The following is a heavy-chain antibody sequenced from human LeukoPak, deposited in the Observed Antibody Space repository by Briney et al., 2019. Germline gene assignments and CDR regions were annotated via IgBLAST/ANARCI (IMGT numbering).Heavy chain of an antibody. Sequence: GGSLRLSCAASGFSFSAFGMHWVRQTPGKGLEWVSHISKDESNKYYADSVKGRFTISRDTSKNTLFLQMNSLRVEDTAVYYCTKDNPVLEYWGQGTLVTVSS. V-gene: IGHV3-30*18. CDR3: TKDNPVLEY. J-gene: IGHJ4*02. CDR2: ISKDESNK. CDR1: GFSFSAFG.